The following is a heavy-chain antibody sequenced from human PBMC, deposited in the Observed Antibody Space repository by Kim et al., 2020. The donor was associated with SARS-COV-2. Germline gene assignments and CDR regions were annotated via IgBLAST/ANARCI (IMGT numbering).Heavy chain of an antibody. CDR3: SHDTSGYYALDY. J-gene: IGHJ4*02. CDR2: IKSKTSGGTT. CDR1: GFSFSNAW. V-gene: IGHV3-15*01. Sequence: GGSLRLSCAASGFSFSNAWMTWVRQAPGKGLEWVGRIKSKTSGGTTDYAPPVKGRFTISRDDSKNTLYLQMNSLKTEDTAVYYCSHDTSGYYALDYWGQGTLVTVSS. D-gene: IGHD3-22*01.